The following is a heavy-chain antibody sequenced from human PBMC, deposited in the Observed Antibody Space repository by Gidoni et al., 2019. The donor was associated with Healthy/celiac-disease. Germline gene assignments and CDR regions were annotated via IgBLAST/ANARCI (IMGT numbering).Heavy chain of an antibody. D-gene: IGHD3-22*01. CDR2: ISSSSSYI. J-gene: IGHJ4*02. Sequence: GKGLEWVSSISSSSSYIYYADSVKGRFTISRDNAKNSLYLQMNSLRAEDTAVYYCARGPITTLDYWGQGTLVTVSS. V-gene: IGHV3-21*01. CDR3: ARGPITTLDY.